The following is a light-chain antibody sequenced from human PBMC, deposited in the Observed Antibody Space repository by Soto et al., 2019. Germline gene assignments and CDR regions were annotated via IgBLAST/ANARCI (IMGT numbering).Light chain of an antibody. CDR3: QAWDSSTAFYV. V-gene: IGLV3-1*01. CDR1: KLGHKY. CDR2: QDS. J-gene: IGLJ1*01. Sequence: SYELTQPPSVSVSPGQTASITCSGDKLGHKYACWYQQKPGQSPVLVIYQDSKRPSGIPERFSGSNSGNTATLTISGTQAMDEADYYCQAWDSSTAFYVFGTGTKVTVL.